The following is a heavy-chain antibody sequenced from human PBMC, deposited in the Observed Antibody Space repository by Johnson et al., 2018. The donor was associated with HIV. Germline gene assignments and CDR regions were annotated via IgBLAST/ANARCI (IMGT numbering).Heavy chain of an antibody. CDR3: ARDRGSSWANDAFDI. J-gene: IGHJ3*02. V-gene: IGHV3-9*01. CDR2: WNSGSI. D-gene: IGHD6-13*01. Sequence: WNSGSIGYADSVKGRFTISRDNSKNTLYLQMNSLRVEDTAVYYCARDRGSSWANDAFDIWGQGTMVTVSS.